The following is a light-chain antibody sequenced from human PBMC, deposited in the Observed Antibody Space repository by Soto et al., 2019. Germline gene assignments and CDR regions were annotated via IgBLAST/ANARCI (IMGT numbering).Light chain of an antibody. CDR1: QGIRSY. V-gene: IGKV1-8*01. CDR3: PQSYSYTRT. Sequence: IRVTQSPSSLVGFTRRRRTITFPASQGIRSYLAWYQQKPGKAPKVMIYAASTLQSGVPSRFSGSGSGTDFTLTISCLQHEDFATYYCPQSYSYTRTFGQGTKVDIK. CDR2: AAS. J-gene: IGKJ1*01.